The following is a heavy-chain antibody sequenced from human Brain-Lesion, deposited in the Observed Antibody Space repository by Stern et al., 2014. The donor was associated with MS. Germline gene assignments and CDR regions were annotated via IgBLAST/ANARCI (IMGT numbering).Heavy chain of an antibody. CDR2: FDPEDGET. D-gene: IGHD1-26*01. CDR1: GYTLTEFS. CDR3: ATLSPGAGGNYYRHFDY. J-gene: IGHJ4*02. Sequence: QVQLEQSGAEVKKPGASVRVSCQVSGYTLTEFSMHWVRQAPRKGLAWMGGFDPEDGETIYAQKFQGRVTMTEDTSTDTAYMELSSLRSEDTAVYYCATLSPGAGGNYYRHFDYWGQGTLVTVSS. V-gene: IGHV1-24*01.